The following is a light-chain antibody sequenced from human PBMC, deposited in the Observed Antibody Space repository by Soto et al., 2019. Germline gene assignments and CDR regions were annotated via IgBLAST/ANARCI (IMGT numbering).Light chain of an antibody. CDR1: QNLHSF. Sequence: EIVLTQSPATLSVSPGERVTLSCRASQNLHSFLNWYQQRPGQAPRPLIYDGSKRAAGVPDRISGDGSGADFTLTISSLEPEDSAVYYCQQRHMWTITFGQGTRLEIK. CDR3: QQRHMWTIT. J-gene: IGKJ5*01. V-gene: IGKV3-11*01. CDR2: DGS.